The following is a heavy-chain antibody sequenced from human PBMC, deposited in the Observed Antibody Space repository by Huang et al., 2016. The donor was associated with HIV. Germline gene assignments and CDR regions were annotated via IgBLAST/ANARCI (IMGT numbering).Heavy chain of an antibody. D-gene: IGHD5-18*01. Sequence: EVQLVESGGGLVQPGGSLTLSCAASGFTLSAYSMNWVRQTPGKGMEWVAYIKNNGSKIVYGESVKGRFTITRDNAKNSLYLQMNSLRDDDTAVFYCATSYGYFPHWGQGTLVTVSS. J-gene: IGHJ1*01. CDR2: IKNNGSKI. V-gene: IGHV3-48*02. CDR1: GFTLSAYS. CDR3: ATSYGYFPH.